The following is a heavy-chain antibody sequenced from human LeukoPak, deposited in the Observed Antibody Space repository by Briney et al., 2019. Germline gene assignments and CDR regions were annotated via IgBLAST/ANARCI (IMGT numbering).Heavy chain of an antibody. D-gene: IGHD1-26*01. V-gene: IGHV3-23*01. J-gene: IGHJ4*02. CDR1: GFTLSTNA. Sequence: VGSLRLSCLTSGFTLSTNAMSWARQAPGKGLEWISGISGSGASTYYADSVKGRFTISRDDSRNTLYLQMNSLRGDDTAVYYCAKDVGKWESLHFFDYWGQGTLVTVSS. CDR3: AKDVGKWESLHFFDY. CDR2: ISGSGAST.